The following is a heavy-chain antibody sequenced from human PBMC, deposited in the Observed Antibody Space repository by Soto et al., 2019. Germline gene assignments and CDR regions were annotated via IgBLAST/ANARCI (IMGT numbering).Heavy chain of an antibody. CDR3: LIAVAGSFAPDY. Sequence: GGSLRLSCAASGFTFSTYSMNWVRQAPGKGLEWVSYISSSSTYIYYADSVKGRFTISRDNAKNSLYLQMNSLRAEDTAVYYCLIAVAGSFAPDYWGQGTLVTVSS. V-gene: IGHV3-21*01. CDR2: ISSSSTYI. D-gene: IGHD6-19*01. J-gene: IGHJ4*02. CDR1: GFTFSTYS.